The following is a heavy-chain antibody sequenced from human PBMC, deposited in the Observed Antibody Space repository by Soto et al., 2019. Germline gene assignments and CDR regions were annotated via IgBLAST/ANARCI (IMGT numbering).Heavy chain of an antibody. CDR3: AKDRHYDSSGYGPWDY. J-gene: IGHJ4*02. CDR1: GFTFSSYA. CDR2: ISGSGGST. D-gene: IGHD3-22*01. V-gene: IGHV3-23*01. Sequence: GGSLRLSCAASGFTFSSYAMSWVRQAPGKGLEWVSAISGSGGSTYYADSVKGRFTISRDNSKNTLYLQMNSLRAEDTAVYYCAKDRHYDSSGYGPWDYWGQGTLVTVSS.